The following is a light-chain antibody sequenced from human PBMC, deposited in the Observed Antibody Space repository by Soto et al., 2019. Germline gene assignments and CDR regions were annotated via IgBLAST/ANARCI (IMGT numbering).Light chain of an antibody. CDR2: KSK. CDR3: ATWDDRRSGVL. J-gene: IGLJ2*01. CDR1: SSNIGNNY. Sequence: QSVLTQPPSASGTPGQRVTISCSGSSSNIGNNYVHWYQLLRGTAPKLLIFKSKQRPSAVPDRFSGSTSGTSASLAISGLRSEDEADYYCATWDDRRSGVLFGGGTKLTVL. V-gene: IGLV1-47*01.